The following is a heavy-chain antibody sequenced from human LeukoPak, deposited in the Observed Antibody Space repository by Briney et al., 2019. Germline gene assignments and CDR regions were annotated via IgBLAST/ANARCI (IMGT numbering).Heavy chain of an antibody. CDR2: IIPIFGTA. V-gene: IGHV1-69*13. CDR1: GGTFSSYA. Sequence: SVKVSCKASGGTFSSYAISWVRQAPGQGLEWMGGIIPIFGTANYAQKFQGRVTITADESTSTAYMELSSLRSEDTAVYYCARRPGYCSSTSCYQVYMDVWGKGTTVTVS. CDR3: ARRPGYCSSTSCYQVYMDV. D-gene: IGHD2-2*01. J-gene: IGHJ6*03.